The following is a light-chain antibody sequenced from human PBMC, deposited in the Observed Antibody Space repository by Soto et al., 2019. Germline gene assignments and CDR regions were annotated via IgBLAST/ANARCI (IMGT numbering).Light chain of an antibody. CDR1: QSVSNNF. CDR2: GTS. CDR3: QQYRSSPPLT. J-gene: IGKJ4*01. V-gene: IGKV3-20*01. Sequence: EIVLTQSPGTLSLSPGERATLSCRASQSVSNNFLAWYQQKPGQAPRLLIYGTSNRAAGIPDRFSGSGSGTDFTLTISRREPEDFAVYYCQQYRSSPPLTFGGGTKVEIK.